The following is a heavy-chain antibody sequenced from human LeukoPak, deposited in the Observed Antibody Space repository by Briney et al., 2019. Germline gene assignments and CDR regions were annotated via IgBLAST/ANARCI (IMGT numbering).Heavy chain of an antibody. CDR2: MKQDGSGK. Sequence: PGGSLRLSCAASGFTFSSYWVSWVRQAPGKGLEWVANMKQDGSGKYYVDSVKGRFTISRDNAKNSLYLQMNSLRAEDTAVYYCARDVAHYDPVWGSYRTGGFDYWGQGTLVTVSS. D-gene: IGHD3-16*02. V-gene: IGHV3-7*01. CDR3: ARDVAHYDPVWGSYRTGGFDY. J-gene: IGHJ4*02. CDR1: GFTFSSYW.